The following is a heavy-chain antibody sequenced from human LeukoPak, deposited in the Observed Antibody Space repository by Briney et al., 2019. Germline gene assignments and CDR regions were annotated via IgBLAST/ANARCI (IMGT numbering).Heavy chain of an antibody. V-gene: IGHV1-69*05. J-gene: IGHJ4*02. D-gene: IGHD3-10*02. CDR3: ARVVRGGSLSGYFDY. CDR1: GGTFSSYA. Sequence: SVKVSCKASGGTFSSYAISWERQAPGQGLEWMGGIIPIFGTANYAQKFQGRVTITTDESTSTAYMELSSLRSEDTAVYYCARVVRGGSLSGYFDYWGQGTLVTVSS. CDR2: IIPIFGTA.